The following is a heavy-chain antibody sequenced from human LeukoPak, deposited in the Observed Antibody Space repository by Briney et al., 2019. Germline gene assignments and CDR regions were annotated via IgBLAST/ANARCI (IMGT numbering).Heavy chain of an antibody. J-gene: IGHJ4*02. CDR3: AKFYRATRGACDS. CDR1: AFSFSSYE. CDR2: ISGSDGST. D-gene: IGHD2-21*02. V-gene: IGHV3-23*01. Sequence: GGSLRLSCAASAFSFSSYEMNWVRQAPGKGLEWVSRISGSDGSTDYADSVKGRFTISRDNSKNTLYLQMNSLRAEDTAIYYCAKFYRATRGACDSWGQGTLVTVSS.